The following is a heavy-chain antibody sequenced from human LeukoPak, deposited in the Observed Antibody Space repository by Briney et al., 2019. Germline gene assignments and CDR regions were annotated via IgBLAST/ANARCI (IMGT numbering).Heavy chain of an antibody. CDR1: GYTFTGYY. CDR2: INPNSGGT. D-gene: IGHD4-17*01. CDR3: ARVVVGDIAAFDI. V-gene: IGHV1-2*06. Sequence: ASVKVSCKASGYTFTGYYMHWVRQAPGQGLEWMGRINPNSGGTNYAQKFQGRVTMTRDTSISTAYMELSRLRSDDTAVYYCARVVVGDIAAFDIWGQGTMVTVSS. J-gene: IGHJ3*02.